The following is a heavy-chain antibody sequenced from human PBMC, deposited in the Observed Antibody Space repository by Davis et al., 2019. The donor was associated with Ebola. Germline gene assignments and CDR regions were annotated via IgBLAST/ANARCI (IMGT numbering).Heavy chain of an antibody. D-gene: IGHD2-2*02. CDR3: ARLFGPAAIPHKERDWFDP. CDR2: IYPGDSDT. CDR1: GYSFTSYW. Sequence: PGGSLRLSCKGSGYSFTSYWIGWVRQMPGKGLEWMGIIYPGDSDTRYSPSFQGQVTISADKSISTAYLQWSSLKDSETAMYYCARLFGPAAIPHKERDWFDPWGQGTLVTVSS. J-gene: IGHJ5*02. V-gene: IGHV5-51*01.